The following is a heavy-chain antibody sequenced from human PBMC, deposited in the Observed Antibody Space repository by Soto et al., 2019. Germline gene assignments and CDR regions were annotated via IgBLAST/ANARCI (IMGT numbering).Heavy chain of an antibody. Sequence: QITLKESGPTLVKPTQTLTLTCTFSGFSLSTSGVGVGWIRQPRGKALEWLALIYWDDDKRYSPSLKSRLTITKDTSKNQVVLTMTNMDPVDTATYYCAHRPSYCSGGSCYSGFDYWGQGTLVTLSS. V-gene: IGHV2-5*02. J-gene: IGHJ4*02. CDR2: IYWDDDK. D-gene: IGHD2-15*01. CDR3: AHRPSYCSGGSCYSGFDY. CDR1: GFSLSTSGVG.